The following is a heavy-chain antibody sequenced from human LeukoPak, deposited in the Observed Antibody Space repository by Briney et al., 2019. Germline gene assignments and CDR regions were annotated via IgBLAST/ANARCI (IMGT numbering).Heavy chain of an antibody. D-gene: IGHD4-23*01. Sequence: GGSLRLSCAASGFTFSNYEMNWVRQAPGKGLEWVSAISGSGGSTYYADSVKGRFTISRGNSKNTLYLQMNSLRVEDTAVYYCAKIGNQGYYFDYWGQGTLVTVSS. J-gene: IGHJ4*02. CDR2: ISGSGGST. CDR1: GFTFSNYE. CDR3: AKIGNQGYYFDY. V-gene: IGHV3-23*01.